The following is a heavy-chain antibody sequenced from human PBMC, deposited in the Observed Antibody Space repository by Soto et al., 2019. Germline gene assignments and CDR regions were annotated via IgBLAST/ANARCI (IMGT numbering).Heavy chain of an antibody. CDR2: INSDGSST. V-gene: IGHV3-74*01. CDR1: GFTFSSYW. J-gene: IGHJ4*02. CDR3: ARVYYDFWSGYYNFDY. D-gene: IGHD3-3*01. Sequence: EVQLVESGGGLVQPGGSLRLSCAASGFTFSSYWMHWVRQAPGKGLVWVSRINSDGSSTSYADSVKGRFTISRDNAKNTLYLQMNSLRAEDTAVYYCARVYYDFWSGYYNFDYWGQGTLVTVSS.